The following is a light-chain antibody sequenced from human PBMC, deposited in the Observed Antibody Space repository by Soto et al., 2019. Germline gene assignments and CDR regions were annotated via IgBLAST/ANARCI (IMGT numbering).Light chain of an antibody. CDR1: SSDVGAYNY. Sequence: QAVVTQPASVSGSPGQSITISCTGTSSDVGAYNYVSWYQQHPVKAPKLMIYDVSSRPSGISNRFSGSKSGNTASLTISGVQAEDEADYYCSSYASSSTVIFGGVTKLTVL. CDR2: DVS. V-gene: IGLV2-14*01. CDR3: SSYASSSTVI. J-gene: IGLJ2*01.